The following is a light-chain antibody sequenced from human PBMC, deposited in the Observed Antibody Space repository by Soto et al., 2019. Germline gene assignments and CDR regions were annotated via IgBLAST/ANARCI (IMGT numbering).Light chain of an antibody. CDR1: QSIRIA. V-gene: IGKV1-39*01. Sequence: DIQMTQSPPSLSASVGDTVTITFRASQSIRIALNWYQQKPGKAPNLLIYGTSYLRSGVPSRFSGSASGTDFTLTISGLQPEDFATYDCQHSFTKPYTLGPGTRVD. J-gene: IGKJ3*01. CDR2: GTS. CDR3: QHSFTKPYT.